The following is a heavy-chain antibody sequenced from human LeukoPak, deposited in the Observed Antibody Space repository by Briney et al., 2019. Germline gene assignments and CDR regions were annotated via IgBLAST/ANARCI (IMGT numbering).Heavy chain of an antibody. Sequence: ASVKVSCKASGYTFTSYGISWVRQAPGQGLEWMGWISAYNGNTNYAQKLQGRVTMTTDTSTSTAYMELRSLRSDDTAVYYCARIYVNCSSTSCYPTVPYNWFDPWGQGTLVTVSS. CDR2: ISAYNGNT. V-gene: IGHV1-18*01. J-gene: IGHJ5*02. CDR3: ARIYVNCSSTSCYPTVPYNWFDP. CDR1: GYTFTSYG. D-gene: IGHD2-2*01.